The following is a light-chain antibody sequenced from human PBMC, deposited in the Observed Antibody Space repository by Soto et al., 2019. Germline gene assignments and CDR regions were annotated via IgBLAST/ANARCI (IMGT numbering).Light chain of an antibody. CDR3: ATWDDSLNVV. CDR1: NSNIGTNF. J-gene: IGLJ7*01. Sequence: QSVMTQPPSASGAPGQRVTVSCSGSNSNIGTNFVYWYRQLPGTAPTLLIYSDNQRPSAVPGRFSGSKSGTSASLAISGLLSEDEADYYCATWDDSLNVVFGGGTQLTVL. CDR2: SDN. V-gene: IGLV1-44*01.